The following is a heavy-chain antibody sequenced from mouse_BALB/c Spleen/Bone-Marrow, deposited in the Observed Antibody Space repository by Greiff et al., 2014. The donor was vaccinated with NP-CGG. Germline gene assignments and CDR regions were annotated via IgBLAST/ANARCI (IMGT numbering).Heavy chain of an antibody. CDR2: VYPGDGDT. J-gene: IGHJ2*01. D-gene: IGHD2-1*01. CDR1: GYAFSSYW. V-gene: IGHV1-80*01. CDR3: AFGNYDFDY. Sequence: QVQLQQSGAELVRPGSSVKISCKASGYAFSSYWMNWVKQRPGQGLEWIGQVYPGDGDTNYSGKFKGKATLTADESSSTAYMQLSSLTSEDSAVYFCAFGNYDFDYWGQGTTLTVSS.